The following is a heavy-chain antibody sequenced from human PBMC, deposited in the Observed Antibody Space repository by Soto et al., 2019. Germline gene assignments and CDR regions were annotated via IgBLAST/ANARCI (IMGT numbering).Heavy chain of an antibody. CDR3: AKDGNPIPYLTGYYRLGWFDP. CDR1: GFTFSSYA. Sequence: LRLSCAASGFTFSSYAMSWVRQAPGKGLEWVSAISGSGGSTYYADSVKGRFTISRDNSKNTLYLQMNSLRAEDTAVYYCAKDGNPIPYLTGYYRLGWFDPWGQGTLVTVSS. V-gene: IGHV3-23*01. J-gene: IGHJ5*02. D-gene: IGHD3-9*01. CDR2: ISGSGGST.